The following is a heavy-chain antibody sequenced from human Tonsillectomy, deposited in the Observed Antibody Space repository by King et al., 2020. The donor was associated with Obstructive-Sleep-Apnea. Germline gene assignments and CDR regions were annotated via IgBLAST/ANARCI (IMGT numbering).Heavy chain of an antibody. CDR3: ARDHYGVNAPFDY. D-gene: IGHD4-17*01. V-gene: IGHV4-34*01. Sequence: VQLPQWGAGLLKPSETLSLTCAVYGGSFSDYYWSWIRQPPGKGLEWIGDINHSGSTNYIPSLKSRVTISVDTSKNQFSLKLTSVTAADTAVYYCARDHYGVNAPFDYWGQGTLVTVSS. CDR1: GGSFSDYY. J-gene: IGHJ4*02. CDR2: INHSGST.